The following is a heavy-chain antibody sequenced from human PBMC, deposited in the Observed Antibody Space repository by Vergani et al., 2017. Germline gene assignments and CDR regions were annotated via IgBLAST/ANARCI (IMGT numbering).Heavy chain of an antibody. D-gene: IGHD4/OR15-4a*01. CDR3: AGGNDHGTYNPPLDP. CDR2: IYYSGST. Sequence: QVQLQESGPGLVKPSQTLSLTCTVSGGSISSGDYYWSWIRQPPGKGLEWIGYIYYSGSTYYNPSLKSRVTILLDTSRKQFSLRLNSVTAADTAVYYCAGGNDHGTYNPPLDPWGPGTRVTVSS. CDR1: GGSISSGDYY. J-gene: IGHJ5*02. V-gene: IGHV4-30-4*08.